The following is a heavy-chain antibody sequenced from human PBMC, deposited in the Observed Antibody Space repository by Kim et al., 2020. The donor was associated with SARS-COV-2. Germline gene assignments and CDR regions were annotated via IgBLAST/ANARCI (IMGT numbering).Heavy chain of an antibody. CDR3: ARVQWELLSRVLPDYYYYGMDV. D-gene: IGHD1-26*01. CDR2: IIPIFGTA. V-gene: IGHV1-69*13. CDR1: GGTFSSYA. Sequence: SVKVSCKASGGTFSSYAISWVRQAPGQGLEWMGGIIPIFGTANYAQKFQGRVTITADESTSTAYMELSSLRSEDTAVYYCARVQWELLSRVLPDYYYYGMDVWGQGTTVTVSS. J-gene: IGHJ6*02.